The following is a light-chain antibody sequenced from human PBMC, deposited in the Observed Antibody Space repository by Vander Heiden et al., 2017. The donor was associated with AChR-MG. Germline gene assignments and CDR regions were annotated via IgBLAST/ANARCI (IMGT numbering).Light chain of an antibody. CDR3: QQYGSSPYT. CDR2: GAS. J-gene: IGKJ2*01. Sequence: ELVLPPSPGTLSLSPGERATLSCRASQSFSSYLAWYQQKPGQAPRLLIYGASSRATGIPDRFSGSGSGTDFTLTISRLEPEDFAVYYCQQYGSSPYTFGQGTKLEIK. V-gene: IGKV3-20*01. CDR1: QSFSSY.